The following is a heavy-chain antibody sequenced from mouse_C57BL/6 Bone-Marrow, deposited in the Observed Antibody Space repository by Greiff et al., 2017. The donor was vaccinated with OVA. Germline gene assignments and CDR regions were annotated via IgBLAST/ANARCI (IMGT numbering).Heavy chain of an antibody. CDR1: GFNIKDYY. V-gene: IGHV14-1*01. Sequence: EVQLQQSGAELVRPGASVKLSCTASGFNIKDYYMHWVKQRPEQGLEWIGRIDPEDGDTEYAPNFQGKATMTADTSYNTAYLQLSSLTSEDTAVYYCTAIYYDYDEGGYYAMDYWGQGTSVTVSS. D-gene: IGHD2-4*01. CDR2: IDPEDGDT. J-gene: IGHJ4*01. CDR3: TAIYYDYDEGGYYAMDY.